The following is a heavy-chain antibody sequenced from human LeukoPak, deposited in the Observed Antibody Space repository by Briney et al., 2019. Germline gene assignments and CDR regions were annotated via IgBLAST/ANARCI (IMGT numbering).Heavy chain of an antibody. CDR3: TRVYDTGGQADYGMDV. V-gene: IGHV4-59*01. D-gene: IGHD3-22*01. Sequence: SETLSLTCTVSGASISPSYWSWIRQPPGKRLEWVGYIHYSGRTTYNTSLKRRATISLDPSKRQFSLKLSSVTAADTAIYYCTRVYDTGGQADYGMDVWGQGTTVTVSS. J-gene: IGHJ6*02. CDR2: IHYSGRT. CDR1: GASISPSY.